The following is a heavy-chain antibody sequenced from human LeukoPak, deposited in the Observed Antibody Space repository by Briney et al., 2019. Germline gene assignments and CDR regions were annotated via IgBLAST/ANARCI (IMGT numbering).Heavy chain of an antibody. J-gene: IGHJ4*02. CDR1: GFSFSRYW. D-gene: IGHD3-10*01. CDR2: IKQDGSEE. V-gene: IGHV3-7*01. CDR3: ARAGQEWFGELGFDQ. Sequence: GGSLRLSCAASGFSFSRYWMSWVRQAPGKGLEWVANIKQDGSEENYVESVKGRFTISRDNAKNSLYLQTNSLRAEDTAVYYCARAGQEWFGELGFDQWGQGTLVIVSS.